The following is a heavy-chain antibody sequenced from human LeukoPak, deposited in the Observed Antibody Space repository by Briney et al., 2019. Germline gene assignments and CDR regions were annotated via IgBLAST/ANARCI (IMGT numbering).Heavy chain of an antibody. CDR3: AKTVLRGLGTAMVPDAFDI. CDR2: ISGSGGST. D-gene: IGHD5-18*01. Sequence: GGSLRLSCAASGFTFSSYAMSWVRQAPGKGLEWVSAISGSGGSTYFADSVKGRFTISRDNSKNTLSLQMNSPRAEDTAVYYCAKTVLRGLGTAMVPDAFDIWGQGTMVTVSS. V-gene: IGHV3-23*01. J-gene: IGHJ3*02. CDR1: GFTFSSYA.